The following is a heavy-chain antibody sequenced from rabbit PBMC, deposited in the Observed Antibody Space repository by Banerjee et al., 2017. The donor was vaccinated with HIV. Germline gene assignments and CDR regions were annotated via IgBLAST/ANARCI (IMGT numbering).Heavy chain of an antibody. CDR3: ARGIVNYAAYGAVTYFTL. J-gene: IGHJ4*01. CDR2: VGTTSGST. Sequence: QEQLVESGGGLVQPEGSLTLTCTASGFDFSSNAMCWVRQAPGKGLELIACVGTTSGSTYYASWVNGRFTISRSTSLNTVDLKMTSLTAADTATYFCARGIVNYAAYGAVTYFTLWGQGTLVTVS. D-gene: IGHD4-2*01. V-gene: IGHV1S47*01. CDR1: GFDFSSNA.